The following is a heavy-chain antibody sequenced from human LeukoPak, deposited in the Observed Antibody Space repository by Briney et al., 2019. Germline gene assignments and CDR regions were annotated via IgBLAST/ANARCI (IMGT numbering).Heavy chain of an antibody. CDR2: ISSSGGTT. J-gene: IGHJ4*02. CDR1: GFAFSSYA. D-gene: IGHD3-16*01. V-gene: IGHV3-23*01. CDR3: AKDLLNTEF. Sequence: QPGGSLRLACAASGFAFSSYAMTWVRQAPGKGLEWVSGISSSGGTTYYADSVKGRFTISKDNSKNTLFLQMNSLRAEDTAVYYGAKDLLNTEFWGQGTLVTVSS.